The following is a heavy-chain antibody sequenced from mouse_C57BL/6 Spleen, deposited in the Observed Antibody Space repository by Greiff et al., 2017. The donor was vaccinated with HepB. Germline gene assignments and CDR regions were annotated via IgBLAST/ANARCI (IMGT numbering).Heavy chain of an antibody. Sequence: VQLKESGPELVKPGASVKISCKASGYSFTGYYMNWVKQSPEKSLEWIGEINPSTGGTTYNQKFKAKATLTVDKSSSTAYMQLKSLTSEDSAVYYWARPTYYGSSDFAYWGQGTLVTVSA. CDR3: ARPTYYGSSDFAY. CDR1: GYSFTGYY. J-gene: IGHJ3*01. D-gene: IGHD1-1*01. V-gene: IGHV1-42*01. CDR2: INPSTGGT.